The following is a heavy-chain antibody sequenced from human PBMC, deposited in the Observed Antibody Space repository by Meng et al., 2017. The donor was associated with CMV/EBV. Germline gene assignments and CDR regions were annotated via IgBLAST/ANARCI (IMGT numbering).Heavy chain of an antibody. D-gene: IGHD1-20*01. V-gene: IGHV1-3*02. CDR3: ARWSSLTGARGNWFDP. CDR1: GYSFTSYA. CDR2: SNAGNGNT. J-gene: IGHJ5*02. Sequence: ASVKVSCKASGYSFTSYAMHWVRQAPGQRREWMGWSNAGNGNTKYSQEFQGRVTITRDTSASKAYMELSSLRSEDMAVYYCARWSSLTGARGNWFDPWGQGTLVTVSS.